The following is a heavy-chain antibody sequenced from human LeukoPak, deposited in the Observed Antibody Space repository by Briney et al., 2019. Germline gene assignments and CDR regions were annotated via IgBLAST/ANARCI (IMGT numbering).Heavy chain of an antibody. D-gene: IGHD5-24*01. CDR2: INWNGGST. Sequence: GGSLRLSCAASGFTFDDYGVSWVRQAPGKGLEWVSGINWNGGSTAYADSVKGRFTISRDNAKNSLYLQMNSLRADDTALYYCARDGDGYRRGYWGQGTLVTVSS. J-gene: IGHJ4*02. CDR3: ARDGDGYRRGY. CDR1: GFTFDDYG. V-gene: IGHV3-20*04.